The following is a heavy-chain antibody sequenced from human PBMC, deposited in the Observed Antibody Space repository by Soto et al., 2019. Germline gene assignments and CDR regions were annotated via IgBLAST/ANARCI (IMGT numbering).Heavy chain of an antibody. J-gene: IGHJ6*02. CDR1: GGSFSGWD. CDR3: ARSPNLDV. CDR2: ASHTGGT. Sequence: SETLSLTCGVDGGSFSGWDLNWIRQPPGKGLEWIGEASHTGGTNYNPSLESRVTISVDRSRNQLSLKLTSVSAADTAVYYCARSPNLDVWGPRTTVTVSS. V-gene: IGHV4-34*01.